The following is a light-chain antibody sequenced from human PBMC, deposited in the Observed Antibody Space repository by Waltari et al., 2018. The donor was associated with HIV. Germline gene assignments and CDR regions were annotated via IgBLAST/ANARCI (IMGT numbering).Light chain of an antibody. V-gene: IGLV2-8*01. CDR1: SSAVGGSNY. CDR3: SSYAGSDSPYV. J-gene: IGLJ1*01. Sequence: QSALTQPPSASGSPGQSVTIFCTGTSSAVGGSNYVSWYQQHPDKAPKLIIFEVNKRPSGVPDRFSGSKSGNTASLTVSGLQAEDEADYYCSSYAGSDSPYVFGSGTTVTVL. CDR2: EVN.